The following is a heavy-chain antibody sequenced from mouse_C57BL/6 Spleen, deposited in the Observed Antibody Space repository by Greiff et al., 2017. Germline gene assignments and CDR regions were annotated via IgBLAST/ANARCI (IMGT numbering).Heavy chain of an antibody. CDR1: GYSFTGYY. CDR3: ESSGCSSSIWYFDV. CDR2: INPSTGGT. V-gene: IGHV1-42*01. D-gene: IGHD1-1*01. J-gene: IGHJ1*03. Sequence: VQLKESGPELVKPGASVKISCKASGYSFTGYYMNWVKQSPEKSLEWIGEINPSTGGTTYNQKFKAKATLTVDKSSSTAYMQLKSLTSEDSAVYFYESSGCSSSIWYFDVWGTGTTVTVSS.